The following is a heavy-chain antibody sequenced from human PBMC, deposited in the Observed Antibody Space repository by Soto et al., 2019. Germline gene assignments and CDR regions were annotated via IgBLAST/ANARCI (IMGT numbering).Heavy chain of an antibody. CDR1: GFTFSSFW. D-gene: IGHD6-13*01. Sequence: EVQVVESGGGLVQPGGSLRLSCAASGFTFSSFWMHWVRQAPGKGLVWVSHISSDGSSTSYADSVRGRFTISRDNAKNTLYLQMNSLRVEDTAVYYCARVAVSSTWYTDYWGQGTRVTVSS. CDR2: ISSDGSST. J-gene: IGHJ4*02. CDR3: ARVAVSSTWYTDY. V-gene: IGHV3-74*01.